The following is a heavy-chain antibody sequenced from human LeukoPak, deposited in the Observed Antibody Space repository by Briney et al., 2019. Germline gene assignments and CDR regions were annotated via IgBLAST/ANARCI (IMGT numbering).Heavy chain of an antibody. Sequence: GASVKVSCKASGYTFTGYYIHWVRQAPGQGLEWMGWINPNSGGTNYAQKFQGRVTMTRDTSISRAYMELSRLRSDDTAVYYCARGLIVVVPAAIGYWGQGTLVTVSS. V-gene: IGHV1-2*02. CDR1: GYTFTGYY. J-gene: IGHJ4*02. D-gene: IGHD2-2*01. CDR2: INPNSGGT. CDR3: ARGLIVVVPAAIGY.